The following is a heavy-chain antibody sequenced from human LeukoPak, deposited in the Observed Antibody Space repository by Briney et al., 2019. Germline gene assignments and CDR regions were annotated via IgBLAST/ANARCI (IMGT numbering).Heavy chain of an antibody. Sequence: PGGSLRLSCAASEFTFSSYSMNWVRQAPGKGLEWVSSISSSSSYIYYADSVKGRFTISRDNAKNSLYLQMNSLRAEDTAVYYCARAYDSSGSNDAFDIWGQGTMVTVSS. V-gene: IGHV3-21*01. CDR3: ARAYDSSGSNDAFDI. D-gene: IGHD3-22*01. J-gene: IGHJ3*02. CDR1: EFTFSSYS. CDR2: ISSSSSYI.